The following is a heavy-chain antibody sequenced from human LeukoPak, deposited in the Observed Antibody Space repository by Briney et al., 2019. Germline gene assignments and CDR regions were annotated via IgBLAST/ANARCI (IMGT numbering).Heavy chain of an antibody. D-gene: IGHD6-19*01. CDR1: GYTFTSYG. J-gene: IGHJ4*02. CDR3: ARAPITVAGSGLWY. Sequence: ASVKVSCKASGYTFTSYGINWVRQAPGQGLEWMGWISTSNGNTKSAQKLQGRVTMTTDTSTSTAYMELRSLRSDDTGVYYCARAPITVAGSGLWYWGQGTLVTVSS. V-gene: IGHV1-18*01. CDR2: ISTSNGNT.